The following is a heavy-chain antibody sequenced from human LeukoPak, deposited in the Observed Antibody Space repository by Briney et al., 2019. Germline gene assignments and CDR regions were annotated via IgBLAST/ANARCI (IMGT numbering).Heavy chain of an antibody. Sequence: KPSETLSLTCSVSGGSINVYYWNWIRQSPGKGLEWIGSISYSGSTYYNPSLKSRVTISVDTSKNQFSLKLSSVTAADTAVYYCASLEYYYDSSGYYFRYWGQGTLVTVSS. CDR1: GGSINVYY. D-gene: IGHD3-22*01. V-gene: IGHV4-59*08. CDR3: ASLEYYYDSSGYYFRY. CDR2: ISYSGST. J-gene: IGHJ4*02.